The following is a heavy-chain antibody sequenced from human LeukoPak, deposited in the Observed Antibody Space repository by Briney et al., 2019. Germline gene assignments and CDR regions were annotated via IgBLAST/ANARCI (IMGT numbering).Heavy chain of an antibody. CDR2: INLNDGGT. D-gene: IGHD2-2*01. CDR1: GYTFTDYF. CDR3: ARDPPEAAMGTDY. J-gene: IGHJ4*02. V-gene: IGHV1-2*02. Sequence: ASVKVSCKASGYTFTDYFMHWVRQAPGQGLEWMGWINLNDGGTNYAQKFQGRVTMTRDTTISTAYMELSRLTSDDTAVYYCARDPPEAAMGTDYWGQGTLVTVSS.